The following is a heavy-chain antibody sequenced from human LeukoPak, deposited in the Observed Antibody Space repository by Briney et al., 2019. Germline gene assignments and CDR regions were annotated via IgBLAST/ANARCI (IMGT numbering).Heavy chain of an antibody. D-gene: IGHD6-13*01. V-gene: IGHV3-23*01. J-gene: IGHJ4*02. CDR2: ISNNGGYT. CDR1: GFTFSSSA. Sequence: GGSLRLSCAASGFTFSSSAMSWVRQAPGKGLEWVSAISNNGGYTYYADSVQGRFTISRDNSKSTLYLQMNSLRAEDTAVYYCAKEGLRIAAAGTYPFDYWGQGTLVTVSS. CDR3: AKEGLRIAAAGTYPFDY.